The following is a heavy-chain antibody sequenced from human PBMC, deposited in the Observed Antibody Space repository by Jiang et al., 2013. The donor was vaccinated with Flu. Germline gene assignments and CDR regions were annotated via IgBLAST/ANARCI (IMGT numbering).Heavy chain of an antibody. CDR2: IKQDGSEK. CDR1: GFTFSNYW. CDR3: AREADYSTVDY. V-gene: IGHV3-7*01. Sequence: CAASGFTFSNYWMNWVRQAPGKGLEWVANIKQDGSEKWYVDSVKGRFTISRDNAKNSLYLQMNSLRAEDTAVYYCAREADYSTVDYWGQGTLVAVSS. D-gene: IGHD4-11*01. J-gene: IGHJ4*02.